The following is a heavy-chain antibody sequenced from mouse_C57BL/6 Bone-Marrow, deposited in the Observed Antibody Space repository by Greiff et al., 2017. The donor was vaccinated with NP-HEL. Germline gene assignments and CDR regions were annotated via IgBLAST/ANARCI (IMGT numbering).Heavy chain of an antibody. D-gene: IGHD2-5*01. CDR3: ARGIIVTTRYFDV. Sequence: VQLQQPGPELVKPGASVKMSCKASGYTFTDYNMHWVKQSHGKSLEWIGYINPNNGGTSYNQKFKGKATLTVNKSSSTAYMELRSLTSEDSAVYYCARGIIVTTRYFDVWGTGTTVTVSS. V-gene: IGHV1-22*01. CDR2: INPNNGGT. CDR1: GYTFTDYN. J-gene: IGHJ1*03.